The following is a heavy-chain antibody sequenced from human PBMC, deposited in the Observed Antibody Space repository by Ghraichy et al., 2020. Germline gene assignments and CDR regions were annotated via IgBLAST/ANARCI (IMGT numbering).Heavy chain of an antibody. J-gene: IGHJ1*01. CDR3: ARTSCTSTSCQYFQH. D-gene: IGHD2-2*01. CDR2: ISPHKGST. V-gene: IGHV1-18*04. CDR1: GYIFGAYG. Sequence: ASVKVSCRASGYIFGAYGISWVRQAPGQGLEWMGWISPHKGSTYYAEKFQGRVKMTTDTSTATVYMEMRTLTDDDTALYYCARTSCTSTSCQYFQHWGQGTLVSVSS.